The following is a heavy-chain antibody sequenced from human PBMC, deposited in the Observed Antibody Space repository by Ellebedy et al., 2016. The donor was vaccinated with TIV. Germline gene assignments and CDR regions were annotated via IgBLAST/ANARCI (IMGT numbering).Heavy chain of an antibody. J-gene: IGHJ4*02. CDR2: IIQSGTM. CDR3: ARGAAYSSGWYSN. V-gene: IGHV4-34*01. Sequence: SETLSLTCAVYGGSLSGYYWNWIRQPPGKGLEWIGEIIQSGTMNYSPSLKSRVTISVDKSKNQFSLRLTSVTAADTAVYYCARGAAYSSGWYSNWGQGTLVAVSS. D-gene: IGHD6-19*01. CDR1: GGSLSGYY.